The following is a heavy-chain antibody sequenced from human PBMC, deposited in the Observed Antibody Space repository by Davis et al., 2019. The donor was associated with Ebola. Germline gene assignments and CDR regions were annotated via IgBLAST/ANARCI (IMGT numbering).Heavy chain of an antibody. CDR3: AKVHPPTTVTTGWFDP. J-gene: IGHJ5*02. D-gene: IGHD4-17*01. Sequence: ASVKVSCKASGYRFTSYYMHWVRQAPGQGLEWMGIINPITGGTSYAQNFQVRVNMTRDTSTSTVYTELSSLRSEDTAVYYCAKVHPPTTVTTGWFDPWGQGTLVTVSS. V-gene: IGHV1-46*01. CDR1: GYRFTSYY. CDR2: INPITGGT.